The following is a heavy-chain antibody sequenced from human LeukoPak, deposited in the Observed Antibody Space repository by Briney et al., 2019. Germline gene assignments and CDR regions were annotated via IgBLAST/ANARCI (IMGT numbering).Heavy chain of an antibody. D-gene: IGHD1-26*01. CDR1: GGSFSGYY. V-gene: IGHV4-34*01. J-gene: IGHJ3*02. Sequence: SETLSLTCAVYGGSFSGYYWSWIRQPPGKGLEWIGEINHSGSTNYNPSLKSRVTISVDTSKNQFSLKLSSVTAADTAVYYCARVRWEPKGFGAFDIWGQGTMVTVSS. CDR3: ARVRWEPKGFGAFDI. CDR2: INHSGST.